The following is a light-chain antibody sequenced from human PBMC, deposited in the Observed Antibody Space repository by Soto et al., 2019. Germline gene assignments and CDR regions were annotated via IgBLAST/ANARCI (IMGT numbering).Light chain of an antibody. V-gene: IGKV1-5*01. CDR1: QSVTNW. CDR2: DAS. CDR3: QQYTTYPYT. J-gene: IGKJ2*01. Sequence: DIQMTQSPSTLSASVGDRVTITCRASQSVTNWLAWYQQKPGKAPNLLIYDASRLQSGIPSRFSCSGSGTEFTLTISSLQPYDFATYYCQQYTTYPYTFGQGTKLEIK.